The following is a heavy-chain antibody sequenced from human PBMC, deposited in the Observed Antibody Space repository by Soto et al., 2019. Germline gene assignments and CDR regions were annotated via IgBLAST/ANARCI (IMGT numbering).Heavy chain of an antibody. CDR2: INPSGGST. J-gene: IGHJ4*02. Sequence: EASVKVSCKASGYTFTSYYMHWVRQAPGQGLEWMGIINPSGGSTSYAQKFQSRVKMTRDTSTSTVYMELSSLRSDDTAVYYCARGEITIFGVVAYWGQGTLVTVSS. D-gene: IGHD3-3*01. CDR3: ARGEITIFGVVAY. CDR1: GYTFTSYY. V-gene: IGHV1-46*01.